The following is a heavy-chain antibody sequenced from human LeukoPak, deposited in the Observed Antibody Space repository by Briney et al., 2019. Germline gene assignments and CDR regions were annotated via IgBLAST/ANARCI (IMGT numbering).Heavy chain of an antibody. V-gene: IGHV3-33*01. D-gene: IGHD1-1*01. J-gene: IGHJ3*02. CDR1: GFTFSSYG. CDR3: ARDWRYNWNDVAFDI. Sequence: GGTLRLSCAASGFTFSSYGMHWVRQAPGRRLGRGSVIWYDGSNNYYADSVKGRFTISRDNSKNTLYLQMNSVRAEDTAVYYCARDWRYNWNDVAFDIWGQGTMVTVSS. CDR2: IWYDGSNN.